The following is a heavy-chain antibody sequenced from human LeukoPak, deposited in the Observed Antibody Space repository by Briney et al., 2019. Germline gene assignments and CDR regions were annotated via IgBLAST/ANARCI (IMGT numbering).Heavy chain of an antibody. CDR3: ARVGQWLVRGYFDY. D-gene: IGHD6-19*01. J-gene: IGHJ4*02. V-gene: IGHV1-69*04. CDR2: IIPILGIA. Sequence: SVKVSCKASGGTFSSYAISRVRQAPGQGLEWMGRIIPILGIANYAQKFQGRVTITADKSTSTAYMELSSLRSEDTAVYYCARVGQWLVRGYFDYWGQGTLVTVSS. CDR1: GGTFSSYA.